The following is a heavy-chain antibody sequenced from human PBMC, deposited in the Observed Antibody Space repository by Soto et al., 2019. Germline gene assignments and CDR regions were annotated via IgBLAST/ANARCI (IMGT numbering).Heavy chain of an antibody. Sequence: EVQLVESGGGLVKPGGSLRLSCAASGFTFSSYSMNWVRQAPGKGLEWVSSISSSSSYIYYADSVKGRFTISRDNAKNSLYLKMKSLRAEDTAVYYCARESYCSGGSCYSNRSGMDVWGQGTTVTVSS. CDR2: ISSSSSYI. V-gene: IGHV3-21*01. J-gene: IGHJ6*02. D-gene: IGHD2-15*01. CDR3: ARESYCSGGSCYSNRSGMDV. CDR1: GFTFSSYS.